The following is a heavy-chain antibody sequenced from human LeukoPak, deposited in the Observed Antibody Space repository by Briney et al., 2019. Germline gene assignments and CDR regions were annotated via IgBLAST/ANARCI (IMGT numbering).Heavy chain of an antibody. Sequence: ESGPTLVNPTQTLTLTCTFSGFSLSTTGMYVSWIRQPPGKALEWLALIDWDDDKYYRTSLKTRLTSSKDTSKNQVVLTRTNMDPVDTATYYCARTGAAGVHDYWGQGTLVTVSS. CDR2: IDWDDDK. CDR3: ARTGAAGVHDY. CDR1: GFSLSTTGMY. V-gene: IGHV2-70*01. D-gene: IGHD6-13*01. J-gene: IGHJ4*02.